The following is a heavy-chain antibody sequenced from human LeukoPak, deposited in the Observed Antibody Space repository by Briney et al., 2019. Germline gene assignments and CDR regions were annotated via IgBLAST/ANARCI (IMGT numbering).Heavy chain of an antibody. CDR1: GFTFSSYC. D-gene: IGHD6-13*01. CDR2: ITSSSRYI. Sequence: PGGSLRLSCAASGFTFSSYCMNWVRQPPGKGLEWLSSITSSSRYIWYADSVKGRFTIFRDNAKNSAYLQMDSLRADDTAVYFCARGGDSSTWDFAYWGQGTLVTVSS. V-gene: IGHV3-21*01. J-gene: IGHJ4*02. CDR3: ARGGDSSTWDFAY.